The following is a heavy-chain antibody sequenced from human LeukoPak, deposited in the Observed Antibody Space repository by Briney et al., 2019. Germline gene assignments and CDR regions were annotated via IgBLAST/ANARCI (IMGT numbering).Heavy chain of an antibody. CDR3: TTFTWALRDY. Sequence: GGSLRLSCAASGLTFSNAWMSWVRQAPGKGLEWVGRIKSKTDGGTTDYAAPVKGRFTISRDESKNTLYLQMNRLKTEDTAVYYCTTFTWALRDYWGQGTLVTVSS. D-gene: IGHD1-26*01. CDR2: IKSKTDGGTT. J-gene: IGHJ4*02. V-gene: IGHV3-15*01. CDR1: GLTFSNAW.